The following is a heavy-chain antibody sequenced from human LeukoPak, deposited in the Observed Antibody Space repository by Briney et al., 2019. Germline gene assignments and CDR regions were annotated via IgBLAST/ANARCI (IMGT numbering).Heavy chain of an antibody. V-gene: IGHV4-34*01. CDR1: GGSFSGYY. Sequence: SETLSLTCAVYGGSFSGYYWSWIRQPPGKGLEWIGEINHSGSTNYNPSLKSRVTISIDTSKNQFSLRLSSVTATDTAVYYCARLNKPGWFDPWGQGTLVTVSS. CDR3: ARLNKPGWFDP. CDR2: INHSGST. J-gene: IGHJ5*02. D-gene: IGHD1-14*01.